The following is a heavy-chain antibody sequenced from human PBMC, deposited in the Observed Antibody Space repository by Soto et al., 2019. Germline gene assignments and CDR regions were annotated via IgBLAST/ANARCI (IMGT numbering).Heavy chain of an antibody. V-gene: IGHV4-31*03. CDR1: GGSISSGGYY. CDR3: ASLRGSYYVMGAFDI. D-gene: IGHD1-26*01. Sequence: SETLSLTCTVSGGSISSGGYYWSWIRQHPGKGLEWIGYIYYSGSTYYNPSLKSRVTISVDTSKNQFSLKLSSVTAADTAVYYCASLRGSYYVMGAFDIWGQGTMVTVSS. CDR2: IYYSGST. J-gene: IGHJ3*02.